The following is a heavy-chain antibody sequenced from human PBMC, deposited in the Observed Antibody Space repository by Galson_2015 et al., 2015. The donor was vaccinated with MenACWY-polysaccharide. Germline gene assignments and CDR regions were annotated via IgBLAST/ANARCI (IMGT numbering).Heavy chain of an antibody. J-gene: IGHJ6*03. Sequence: STMFSCNASEYAFSSDDINWWRRATGQGLEWMVGVNPHSGSTSYEQKFKGRVTMTRNTSISTDYMELSRLRSEDTAVYYCERGDRIVVVRAVNLSHYYMDVWGKGTTVTVSS. CDR2: VNPHSGST. CDR3: ERGDRIVVVRAVNLSHYYMDV. V-gene: IGHV1-8*01. CDR1: EYAFSSDD. D-gene: IGHD2-2*01.